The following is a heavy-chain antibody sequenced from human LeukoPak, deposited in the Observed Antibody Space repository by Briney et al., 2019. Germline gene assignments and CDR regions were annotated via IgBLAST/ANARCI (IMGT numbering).Heavy chain of an antibody. CDR3: AKSSYSIFDY. CDR2: IYYSGST. Sequence: SETLSLTCTVSGGSISSSSYYWGWIRQPPGKGLEWIGSIYYSGSTYYNPSLKSRVTISVDTSKNQFFLKLSSVTAADTAVYYCAKSSYSIFDYWGQGTLVTVSS. CDR1: GGSISSSSYY. V-gene: IGHV4-39*01. D-gene: IGHD5-18*01. J-gene: IGHJ4*02.